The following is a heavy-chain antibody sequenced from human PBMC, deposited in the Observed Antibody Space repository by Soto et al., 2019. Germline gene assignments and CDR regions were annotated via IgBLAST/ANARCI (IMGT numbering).Heavy chain of an antibody. Sequence: QVQLVQSGAEVKKPGSSVKVSCKASGGTFSSYAISWVRQAPGQGLEWMGGIIPIFGTANYAQKFQGRFTITADESTSTAYMELSGLRSEDTAVYYCARPNTNGNDGSGPLDYWGQGTLVTVSS. CDR2: IIPIFGTA. CDR3: ARPNTNGNDGSGPLDY. J-gene: IGHJ4*02. V-gene: IGHV1-69*01. D-gene: IGHD1-20*01. CDR1: GGTFSSYA.